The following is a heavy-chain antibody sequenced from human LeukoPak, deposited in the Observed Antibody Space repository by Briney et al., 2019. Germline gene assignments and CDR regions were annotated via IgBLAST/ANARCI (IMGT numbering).Heavy chain of an antibody. V-gene: IGHV3-13*01. D-gene: IGHD2-15*01. Sequence: PGGSLRLSCAASGFTFRSYDIHWVRQATGKGLDWVSAIDTAGDTYYPGSVKGRFTVSRENAKNSLFLQMNSLRAGDTAVYYCVRVAVGGKGFDYWGRGTLVTVSS. CDR3: VRVAVGGKGFDY. J-gene: IGHJ4*02. CDR2: IDTAGDT. CDR1: GFTFRSYD.